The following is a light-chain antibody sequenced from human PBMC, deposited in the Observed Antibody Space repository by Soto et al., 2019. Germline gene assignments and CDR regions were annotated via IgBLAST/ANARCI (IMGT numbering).Light chain of an antibody. CDR3: QQYNSYVYT. CDR1: QSISSW. CDR2: KAS. Sequence: DIQMTQSPSTLSASVGDRVTITCRASQSISSWLAWYQQKPGKAPKLLIYKASSLESGVLSRFSGSGSGTEFTLTISSLQSDDFATYYCQQYNSYVYTFGQGTKLEIK. V-gene: IGKV1-5*03. J-gene: IGKJ2*01.